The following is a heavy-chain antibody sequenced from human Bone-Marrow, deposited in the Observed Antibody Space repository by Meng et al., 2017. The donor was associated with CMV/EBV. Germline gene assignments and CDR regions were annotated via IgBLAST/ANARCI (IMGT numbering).Heavy chain of an antibody. CDR3: ARELSIAAEKYYFDY. CDR1: GGSISSSSYY. CDR2: IYYSGST. J-gene: IGHJ4*02. D-gene: IGHD6-6*01. Sequence: GSLRLACTVSGGSISSSSYYWGWIRQPPGKGLEWIGSIYYSGSTYYNPSLKSRVTISVDTSKNQFSLKLSSVTAADTAVYYCARELSIAAEKYYFDYWGQGTLVTVSS. V-gene: IGHV4-39*02.